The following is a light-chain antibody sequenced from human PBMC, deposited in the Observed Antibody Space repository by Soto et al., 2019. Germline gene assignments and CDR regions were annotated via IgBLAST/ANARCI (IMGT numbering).Light chain of an antibody. CDR2: DDN. CDR3: GSWDSSLSAYV. Sequence: QSVLTQPPSVSAAPGQKVTTSCSGSSSNIGGNSVSWYQQLPGTAPKLLIYDDNKRPSGIPDRFSSSKSGTSATLGITGCQTGNEADYYCGSWDSSLSAYVFGTGTKVT. J-gene: IGLJ1*01. CDR1: SSNIGGNS. V-gene: IGLV1-51*01.